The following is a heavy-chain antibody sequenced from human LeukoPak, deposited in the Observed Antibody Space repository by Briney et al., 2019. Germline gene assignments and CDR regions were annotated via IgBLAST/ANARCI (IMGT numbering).Heavy chain of an antibody. D-gene: IGHD3-22*01. V-gene: IGHV4-30-2*01. Sequence: SETLSLTCTVSGGSISSGGYSWSWIRQHPGKGLEWIGYIYYSGSTYYNPSLKSRVTISVDRSKNQFSLKLSSVTAADTAVYYCARVPQDSSGFYFDYWGQGTLVTVSS. CDR3: ARVPQDSSGFYFDY. CDR1: GGSISSGGYS. CDR2: IYYSGST. J-gene: IGHJ4*02.